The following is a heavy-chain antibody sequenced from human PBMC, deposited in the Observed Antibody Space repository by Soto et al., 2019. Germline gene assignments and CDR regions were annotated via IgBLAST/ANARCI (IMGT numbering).Heavy chain of an antibody. J-gene: IGHJ6*02. D-gene: IGHD3-9*01. CDR2: ISAYNGNT. Sequence: QVQLVQSGAEVKKPGASVKVSCKASGYTFTSYGISWVRQAPGQGLEWMGWISAYNGNTNYAQKLQGRVTMTTDTSTSTAYMELRSLRSDDTAVYYCARVSAAAGTYYDILTGYEYGMDVRGQGTTVTVSS. V-gene: IGHV1-18*04. CDR3: ARVSAAAGTYYDILTGYEYGMDV. CDR1: GYTFTSYG.